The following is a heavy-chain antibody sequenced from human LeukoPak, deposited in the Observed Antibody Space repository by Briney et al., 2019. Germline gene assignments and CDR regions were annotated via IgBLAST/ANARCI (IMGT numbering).Heavy chain of an antibody. CDR1: GGTFSSYA. V-gene: IGHV1-69*13. CDR2: IIPIFGTA. CDR3: ASGDIVVVPAASGYYYYGMDV. D-gene: IGHD2-2*01. J-gene: IGHJ6*02. Sequence: SVKVSCKASGGTFSSYAISWVRQAPGQGLEWMGGIIPIFGTANYAQKFQGRVTITADESTSTAYMELSSLRSEDTVVYYCASGDIVVVPAASGYYYYGMDVWGQGTTVTVSS.